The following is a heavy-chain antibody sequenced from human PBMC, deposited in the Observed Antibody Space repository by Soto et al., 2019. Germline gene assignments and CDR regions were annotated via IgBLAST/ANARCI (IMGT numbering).Heavy chain of an antibody. CDR2: ISAYNGNT. J-gene: IGHJ6*03. CDR1: GYSFTNYG. D-gene: IGHD6-13*01. Sequence: QDQLVQSGVEVKKPGASVKVSYKTSGYSFTNYGITWVRQDPGQGFEWMGWISAYNGNTNYAQKFQGRVTMTTDASTSTAYLELRSLRSDDTAVYYCARDRGVAPPVAGNTHYYYYMDVWGKGTTVTVSS. CDR3: ARDRGVAPPVAGNTHYYYYMDV. V-gene: IGHV1-18*01.